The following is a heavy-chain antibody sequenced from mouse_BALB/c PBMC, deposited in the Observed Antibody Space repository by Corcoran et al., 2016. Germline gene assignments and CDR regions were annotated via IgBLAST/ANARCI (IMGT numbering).Heavy chain of an antibody. V-gene: IGHV8-8*01. CDR1: GFSLSTSGMG. CDR2: IWWDDVK. D-gene: IGHD2-3*01. Sequence: QVTLKESGPGILQPSQTLSLTWSFSGFSLSTSGMGVGWISQPSGKGLEWLAHIWWDDVKRYNPALKSRLTISKDTSSSQLFLKIASVDTADTATYYCARIRVYDGYYEYYFDYWGQGTTLTVSS. CDR3: ARIRVYDGYYEYYFDY. J-gene: IGHJ2*01.